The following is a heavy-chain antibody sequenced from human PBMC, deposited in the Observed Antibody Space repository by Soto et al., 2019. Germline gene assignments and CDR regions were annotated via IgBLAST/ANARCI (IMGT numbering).Heavy chain of an antibody. CDR1: GGSISSGGYS. V-gene: IGHV4-30-2*01. J-gene: IGHJ4*02. D-gene: IGHD6-19*01. Sequence: QLQLQESGSGLVKPSQTLSLTCAVSGGSISSGGYSWSWIRRPPGKGRGGIGYIYHSGSTYYNPSLKSRVTISVDRSKNQFSLKLSSVTAADTAVYYCARDGTGAVAGTGIFDYWGQGTLVTVSS. CDR3: ARDGTGAVAGTGIFDY. CDR2: IYHSGST.